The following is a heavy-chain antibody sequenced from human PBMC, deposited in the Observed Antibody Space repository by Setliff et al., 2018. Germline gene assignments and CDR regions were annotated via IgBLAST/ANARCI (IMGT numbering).Heavy chain of an antibody. D-gene: IGHD6-6*01. V-gene: IGHV1-69*08. CDR2: IMPIFGST. CDR1: GGSFSSFS. CDR3: ARIFITYSSSSEVTNDY. Sequence: GASVKVSCKASGGSFSSFSIHWVRQAPGQGLEWMGRIMPIFGSTIYAQKFQGRVTMTEDTSTDTAYMELSSLRSEDTAVYYCARIFITYSSSSEVTNDYWGRGALVTVSS. J-gene: IGHJ4*02.